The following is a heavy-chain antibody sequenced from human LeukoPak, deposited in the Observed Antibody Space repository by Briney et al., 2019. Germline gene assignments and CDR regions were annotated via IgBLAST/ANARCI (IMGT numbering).Heavy chain of an antibody. Sequence: GGSLRLSCAASGFTFSSYSMNWVRQAPGKGLEWVSYISSSGSTIYYADSAKGRFTISRDNAKNSLYLQMNSLRTEDTAVYYCAELGITMIGGVWGKGTTVTISS. D-gene: IGHD3-10*02. J-gene: IGHJ6*04. CDR1: GFTFSSYS. CDR2: ISSSGSTI. CDR3: AELGITMIGGV. V-gene: IGHV3-48*04.